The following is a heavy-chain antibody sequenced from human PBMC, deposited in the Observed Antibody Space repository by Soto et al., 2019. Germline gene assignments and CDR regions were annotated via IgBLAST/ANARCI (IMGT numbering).Heavy chain of an antibody. CDR3: ARQIYDSDTGPNFQYYFDS. J-gene: IGHJ4*02. CDR1: GYSFSGYW. D-gene: IGHD3-22*01. V-gene: IGHV5-10-1*01. CDR2: IDPSDSQT. Sequence: XESLKISCKGCGYSFSGYWITWVRQKPGKGLEWMGRIDPSDSQTYYSPSFRGHVTISATKSITTVFLQWSSLRASDTAMYYCARQIYDSDTGPNFQYYFDSWGQGPQVTVS.